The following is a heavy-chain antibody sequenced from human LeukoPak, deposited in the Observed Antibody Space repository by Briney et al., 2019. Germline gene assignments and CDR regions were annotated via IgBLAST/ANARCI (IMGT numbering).Heavy chain of an antibody. J-gene: IGHJ3*02. V-gene: IGHV1-18*01. D-gene: IGHD3-22*01. Sequence: GSVKVSCKASGYSFGAYGISWVRQAPGHGLKLMGWVSTYNANTDYADNFQGRLTMTADTSTSTAYMDLRSLRSDDTAVYYCAVNYYDTTLSFAFDIWGQGTMLTVSS. CDR2: VSTYNANT. CDR1: GYSFGAYG. CDR3: AVNYYDTTLSFAFDI.